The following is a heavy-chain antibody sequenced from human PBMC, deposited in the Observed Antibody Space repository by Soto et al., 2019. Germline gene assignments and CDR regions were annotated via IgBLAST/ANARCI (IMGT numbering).Heavy chain of an antibody. CDR2: ISAYNGNT. D-gene: IGHD3-16*02. CDR1: GYTFTSYG. V-gene: IGHV1-18*01. J-gene: IGHJ3*02. CDR3: ARDVDYIWGSYRLDAFDI. Sequence: ASVKVSCKASGYTFTSYGISWVRQAPGQGHERMGWISAYNGNTNYAQKLQGRVTMTTDTSTSTAYMELRSLRSDDTAVYYFARDVDYIWGSYRLDAFDIWGQGTMVTVSS.